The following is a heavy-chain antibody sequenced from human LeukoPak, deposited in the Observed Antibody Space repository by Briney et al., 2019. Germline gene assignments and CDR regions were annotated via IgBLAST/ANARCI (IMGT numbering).Heavy chain of an antibody. V-gene: IGHV3-53*01. J-gene: IGHJ4*02. CDR3: VRDSSKFGL. CDR1: GFTVSNNY. D-gene: IGHD3-10*01. Sequence: GGSLRLSCAASGFTVSNNYMGWVRQAPGKGLEWVSVIYSGGNTYYIDSVKGRFTISRDNSKNTVYLQMNSLRVEDTAAYYCVRDSSKFGLWGQGTLVTVSS. CDR2: IYSGGNT.